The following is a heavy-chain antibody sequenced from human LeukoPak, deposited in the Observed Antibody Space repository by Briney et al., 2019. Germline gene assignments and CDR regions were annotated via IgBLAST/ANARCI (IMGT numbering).Heavy chain of an antibody. CDR3: ARDWGVGLWFREFFMDV. Sequence: PGRSLRLSCAASGFTFSSYGMHWVRQAPGKGLEWVAVIWYDGSNKYYADSVKGRFTISRDNSKNTLYLQMNSLRAEDTAVYYCARDWGVGLWFREFFMDVWGKGTTVTVSS. CDR1: GFTFSSYG. V-gene: IGHV3-33*01. CDR2: IWYDGSNK. J-gene: IGHJ6*03. D-gene: IGHD3-10*01.